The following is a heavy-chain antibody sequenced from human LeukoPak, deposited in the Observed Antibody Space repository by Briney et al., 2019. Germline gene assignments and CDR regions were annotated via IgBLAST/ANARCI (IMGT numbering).Heavy chain of an antibody. D-gene: IGHD3-22*01. Sequence: SETLSLTCTVSGGSISSYCWSWVRQPPGKGLEWVGYIYYSGSTNYNPSLKSRVTISVDTSKNQFSLKLRSVTAADTAVYYCAREDSQGSDDAFDIWGQGTMVTVSS. CDR3: AREDSQGSDDAFDI. CDR1: GGSISSYC. V-gene: IGHV4-59*01. CDR2: IYYSGST. J-gene: IGHJ3*02.